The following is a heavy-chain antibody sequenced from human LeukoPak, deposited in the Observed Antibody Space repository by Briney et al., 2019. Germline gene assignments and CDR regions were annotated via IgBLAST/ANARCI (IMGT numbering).Heavy chain of an antibody. Sequence: SETLSLTCTVSGGSISTETYYWTWIRQPAGKGLEWIGRISSSGYTNYNPSLKSRAAISLDTSNNQFSLGLSFVTATDTAMYYCARDRSYGGSRFDTWGQGILVTVSS. D-gene: IGHD1-26*01. CDR1: GGSISTETYY. CDR2: ISSSGYT. J-gene: IGHJ5*02. V-gene: IGHV4-61*02. CDR3: ARDRSYGGSRFDT.